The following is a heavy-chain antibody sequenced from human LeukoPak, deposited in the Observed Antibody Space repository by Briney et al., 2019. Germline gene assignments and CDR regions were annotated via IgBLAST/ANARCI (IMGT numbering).Heavy chain of an antibody. CDR3: AKDLVGSTWYQGYYFDY. V-gene: IGHV3-23*01. D-gene: IGHD6-13*01. Sequence: SGGSLRLSCAASGFTFSSYAMSWVRQAPGKGLEWVSAISGSGGSTYYADSVKGRFTISRDNSKNTLYLQMNSLRAEDTAVYYCAKDLVGSTWYQGYYFDYWGQGTLVTVSS. CDR2: ISGSGGST. J-gene: IGHJ4*02. CDR1: GFTFSSYA.